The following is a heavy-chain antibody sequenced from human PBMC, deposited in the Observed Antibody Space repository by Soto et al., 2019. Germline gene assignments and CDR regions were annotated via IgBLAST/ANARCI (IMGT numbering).Heavy chain of an antibody. J-gene: IGHJ5*01. CDR3: AKRPSIFVLVVAADWFDS. V-gene: IGHV3-23*01. CDR1: GFTFSSYA. CDR2: ISGSGGST. D-gene: IGHD2-15*01. Sequence: GRSLRLSCAASGFTFSSYAMSWVRQAPGKGLEWVSAISGSGGSTYYADSVKGRFTISRDNSKNTLYLQMNSLRAEDTAVYYCAKRPSIFVLVVAADWFDSCGQGTLVTVSS.